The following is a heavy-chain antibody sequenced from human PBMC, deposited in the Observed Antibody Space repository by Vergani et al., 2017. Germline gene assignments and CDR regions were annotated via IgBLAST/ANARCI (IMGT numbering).Heavy chain of an antibody. CDR1: GFTFSSYG. Sequence: EVQLVESGGGLVKPGGSLRLSCAASGFTFSSYGMNWVRQAPGKGLEWVSSISSSSGYIYYADSVKGGFTISRDNAKNTLYLQMNSLRSEDTAVYYCAISILTPDFDYWGQGTLVTVSS. V-gene: IGHV3-21*01. D-gene: IGHD3-3*02. J-gene: IGHJ4*02. CDR2: ISSSSGYI. CDR3: AISILTPDFDY.